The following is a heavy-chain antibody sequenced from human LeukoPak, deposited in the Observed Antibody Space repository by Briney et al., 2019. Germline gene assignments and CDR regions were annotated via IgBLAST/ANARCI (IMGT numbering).Heavy chain of an antibody. J-gene: IGHJ6*02. D-gene: IGHD6-19*01. V-gene: IGHV3-21*01. CDR3: ARDRLEYYYGMDV. CDR1: GFTFSSYS. Sequence: PGGSLRLSCAASGFTFSSYSMDWVRQPPGKGLEWVSSISGSSSSIYYADSVKGRFTVSRDNAKNSLYLQMNSLRAEDTAVYYCARDRLEYYYGMDVWGQGTTVTVSS. CDR2: ISGSSSSI.